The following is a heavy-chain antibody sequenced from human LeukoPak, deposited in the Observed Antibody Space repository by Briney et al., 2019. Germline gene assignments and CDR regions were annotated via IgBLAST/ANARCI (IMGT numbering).Heavy chain of an antibody. CDR3: IAHFPYFYGSDV. CDR2: IKSEGEGATT. V-gene: IGHV3-15*01. J-gene: IGHJ6*04. CDR1: GFTIGTAW. D-gene: IGHD3-3*02. Sequence: GGSLRLSCVSSGFTIGTAWMSWVRQAPGKGLEWLGHIKSEGEGATTDYAAPAKGRFTISRDDSKNMIYLQMSSLKIDDTAIYYCIAHFPYFYGSDVWGKGTTVTVSS.